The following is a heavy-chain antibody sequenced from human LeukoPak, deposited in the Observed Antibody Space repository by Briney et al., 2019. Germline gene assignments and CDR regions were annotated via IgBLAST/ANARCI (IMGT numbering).Heavy chain of an antibody. CDR1: GFTFSSYG. J-gene: IGHJ4*02. Sequence: PGRSLRLSCAASGFTFSSYGMHWVRQAPGKGPEWVSSISSNSDTIAYAEPVKGRFTVSRDNTINSLYLQMDSLRVEDTALYYCLTSSFDHWGQGTLVTVSS. V-gene: IGHV3-9*01. CDR2: ISSNSDTI. CDR3: LTSSFDH.